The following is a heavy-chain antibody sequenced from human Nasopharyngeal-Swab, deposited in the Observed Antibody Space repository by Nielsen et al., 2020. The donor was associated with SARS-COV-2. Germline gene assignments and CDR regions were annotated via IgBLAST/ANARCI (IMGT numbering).Heavy chain of an antibody. J-gene: IGHJ6*02. D-gene: IGHD3-9*01. Sequence: GESLKISCEASGFTLSTYAMHWVRQAPGKGLEWVAVISYDGSIKKSADSVKGRFTISRDNAKNSLFVQMNSLRAEDTAVYYCARGCVLTGPSCYYYGMDVWGQGTTVTVSS. V-gene: IGHV3-30-3*01. CDR2: ISYDGSIK. CDR1: GFTLSTYA. CDR3: ARGCVLTGPSCYYYGMDV.